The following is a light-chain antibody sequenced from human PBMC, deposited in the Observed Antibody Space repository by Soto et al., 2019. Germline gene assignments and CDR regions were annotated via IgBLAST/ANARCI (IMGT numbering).Light chain of an antibody. CDR1: QSISSW. CDR2: AGS. Sequence: DIQMTQSPSTLSASIGDTVTITCRANQSISSWLAWYQQKPGKAPKLLIAAGSSLESGVPSRYSGSGSGTEFTLTISILQPDDLAPYYCQQYNSSPLTFGGGTKVEIK. J-gene: IGKJ4*01. V-gene: IGKV1-5*01. CDR3: QQYNSSPLT.